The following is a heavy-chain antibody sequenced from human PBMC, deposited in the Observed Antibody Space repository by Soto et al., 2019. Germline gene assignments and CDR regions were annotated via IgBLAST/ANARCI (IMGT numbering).Heavy chain of an antibody. J-gene: IGHJ6*03. CDR2: INHSGST. CDR3: ATRNLTRLYYYYYYMDV. Sequence: SETLSLTCAVYGGSFSGYYWSWIRQPPGKGLEWIGEINHSGSTNYNPSLKSRVTISVDTSKNQFSLKLSSVTAADTAVYYCATRNLTRLYYYYYYMDVWGKGTTVTVSS. D-gene: IGHD1-20*01. CDR1: GGSFSGYY. V-gene: IGHV4-34*01.